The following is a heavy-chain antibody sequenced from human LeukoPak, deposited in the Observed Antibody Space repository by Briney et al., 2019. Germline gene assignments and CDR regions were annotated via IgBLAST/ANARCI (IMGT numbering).Heavy chain of an antibody. CDR1: GYTFTSYG. CDR3: ARDRSGSYFH. V-gene: IGHV1-18*01. D-gene: IGHD1-26*01. CDR2: ISAHNGNT. Sequence: ASVKVSCXASGYTFTSYGISWVRLAPGQGLEWMGWISAHNGNTNYAQKLQGRVTMTTDTSTSTAYMELRSLRSDDTAAYYCARDRSGSYFHWGQGTLVTVSS. J-gene: IGHJ4*02.